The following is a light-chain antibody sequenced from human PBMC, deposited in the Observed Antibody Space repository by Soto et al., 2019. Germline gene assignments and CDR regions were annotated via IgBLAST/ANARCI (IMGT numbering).Light chain of an antibody. CDR1: QSISIN. CDR3: QQTYTSRLYT. CDR2: AAS. Sequence: DLLLTQSPTSLSASVGDTVTITFPASQSISINLNWYQHRPGEAPKILIYAASTLATGAPSRFRGTGVGTDFTLPISSLQLEDFATSYCQQTYTSRLYTFGQGTKLEFK. J-gene: IGKJ2*01. V-gene: IGKV1-39*01.